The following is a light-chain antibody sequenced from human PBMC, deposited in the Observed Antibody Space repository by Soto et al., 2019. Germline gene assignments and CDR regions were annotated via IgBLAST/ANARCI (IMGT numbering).Light chain of an antibody. CDR1: QSVTSNY. J-gene: IGKJ1*01. CDR3: QHYNNWPPWT. CDR2: GAS. Sequence: EIVLTQSPGTLSLSPGERATLSCRASQSVTSNYLAWYQQKPGQAPRLLIFGASIRATGIPDRFSGSGSGTDFTLTISSLQSEDFAVYYCQHYNNWPPWTLGQGTKVDI. V-gene: IGKV3-20*01.